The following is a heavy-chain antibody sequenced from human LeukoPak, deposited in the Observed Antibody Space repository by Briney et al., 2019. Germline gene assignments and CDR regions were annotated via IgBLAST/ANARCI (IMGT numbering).Heavy chain of an antibody. CDR2: ISYDESDK. Sequence: SGGSLRLSCVASGFTFSNYGMHWVRQAPGKGLEWVAVISYDESDKYYADSVKGRFTISRDNSKNTFYLQMNSLRPEDTAVYYCAKGVVAATNAAYYGMDVWGQGATVTVSS. J-gene: IGHJ6*02. CDR3: AKGVVAATNAAYYGMDV. V-gene: IGHV3-30*18. CDR1: GFTFSNYG. D-gene: IGHD2-15*01.